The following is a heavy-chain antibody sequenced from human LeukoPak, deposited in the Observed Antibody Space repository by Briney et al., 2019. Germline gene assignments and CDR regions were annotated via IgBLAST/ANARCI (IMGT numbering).Heavy chain of an antibody. V-gene: IGHV3-74*01. CDR1: GFTVSNFW. Sequence: GGSLRLSCAASGFTVSNFWMHWVRQAPGQGLVWVSRINSDGTSTNYADSVKGRLTISRDNTKNTLYLQMNSLTVEDTAVYSCARATWSRGTAAFAICGRGTIVTVSS. CDR3: ARATWSRGTAAFAI. J-gene: IGHJ3*02. D-gene: IGHD3-10*01. CDR2: INSDGTST.